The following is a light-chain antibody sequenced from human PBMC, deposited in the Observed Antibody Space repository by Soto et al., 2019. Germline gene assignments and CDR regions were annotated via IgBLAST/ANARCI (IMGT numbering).Light chain of an antibody. CDR1: TTVSDD. J-gene: IGKJ3*01. V-gene: IGKV3-15*01. Sequence: EIVMTQSPATLFVSPGERATLACRASTTVSDDLAWYQQKPGQAPRLLIYGASTRATDIPARFSGGGSGTEFTLTISSLQSEDSAIYYCQQYHDWPPITFGPGTKVNI. CDR3: QQYHDWPPIT. CDR2: GAS.